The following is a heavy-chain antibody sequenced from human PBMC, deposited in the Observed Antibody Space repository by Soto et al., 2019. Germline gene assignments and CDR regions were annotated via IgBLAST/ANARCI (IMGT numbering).Heavy chain of an antibody. D-gene: IGHD1-1*01. CDR1: GSSRIDFY. CDR2: IYATGTT. CDR3: VRDGTKTLRDWFDP. J-gene: IGHJ5*02. Sequence: PSVILYLTCPVAGSSRIDFYWRWIRTSAGKGLEWIGRIYATGTTDYNPSLKGRVMMSVDTSKKQFSLKLRSVTAADTAVYYCVRDGTKTLRDWFDPRGQGISVTVSS. V-gene: IGHV4-4*07.